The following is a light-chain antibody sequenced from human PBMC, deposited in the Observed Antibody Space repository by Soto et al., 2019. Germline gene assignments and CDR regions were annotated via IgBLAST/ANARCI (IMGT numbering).Light chain of an antibody. CDR1: RSLSSTS. Sequence: EIVLTQSPGTLSLSPGERAALSCRASRSLSSTSLAWYQQRPGQAPRLLIYDVSSRATGIPDRFSGSGSGTDFPLTINRLEPDDFAVYYCQQYGSSPRTFGQGTKVEIK. CDR3: QQYGSSPRT. J-gene: IGKJ1*01. V-gene: IGKV3-20*01. CDR2: DVS.